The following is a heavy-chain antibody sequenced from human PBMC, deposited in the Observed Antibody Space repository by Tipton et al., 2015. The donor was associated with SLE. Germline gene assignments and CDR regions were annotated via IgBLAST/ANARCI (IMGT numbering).Heavy chain of an antibody. Sequence: TLSLTCAVSGGSISSYYWSWIRQPPGKGLECIGYIYYSGSTNYNPSLKSRVTISVDTSKNQFSLKLSSVTAADTAVYYCARRGYDFWSGQWDYYYYGMDVWGQGTTVTVSS. J-gene: IGHJ6*02. V-gene: IGHV4-59*08. CDR3: ARRGYDFWSGQWDYYYYGMDV. CDR2: IYYSGST. CDR1: GGSISSYY. D-gene: IGHD3-3*01.